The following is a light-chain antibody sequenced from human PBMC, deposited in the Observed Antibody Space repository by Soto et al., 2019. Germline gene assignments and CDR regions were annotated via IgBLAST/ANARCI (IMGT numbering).Light chain of an antibody. Sequence: QSALTQPRSVSGSPGQSVTISCTGTSSDVGDYNYVSWYQQYPGKAPKLVIYDVSKRPSGVPDRFSGSKSGNTASLTISRLQAEDEADYYGCSFAGSYTFWVFGGGTKVTVL. V-gene: IGLV2-11*01. CDR2: DVS. J-gene: IGLJ3*02. CDR1: SSDVGDYNY. CDR3: CSFAGSYTFWV.